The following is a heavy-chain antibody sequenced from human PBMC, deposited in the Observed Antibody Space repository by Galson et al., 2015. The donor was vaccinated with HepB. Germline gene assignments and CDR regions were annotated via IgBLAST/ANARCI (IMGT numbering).Heavy chain of an antibody. D-gene: IGHD2-2*01. CDR2: NSAYNGDT. J-gene: IGHJ6*02. CDR3: ARDDLVIGPAVILPYYNGMDV. V-gene: IGHV1-18*04. CDR1: GYTFTTYG. Sequence: SVKVSCKASGYTFTTYGVSWVRQAPGQGLEWMGWNSAYNGDTKYAQKFQGRVTMTTDTSTSTAYMELRSLRSDDTAVYYCARDDLVIGPAVILPYYNGMDVWGQGTTVTVSS.